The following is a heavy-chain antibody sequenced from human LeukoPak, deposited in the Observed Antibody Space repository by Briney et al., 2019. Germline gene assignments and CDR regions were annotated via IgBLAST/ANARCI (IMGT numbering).Heavy chain of an antibody. CDR2: LYYSGST. D-gene: IGHD6-19*01. V-gene: IGHV4-59*01. J-gene: IGHJ5*02. CDR3: ARGTAVAGT. Sequence: SETLSLTCTVSGDSISNYYWSWIRQPPGKGLEWIGYLYYSGSTNYNPSLKSRVTISVDTSKNQFSLRLSSVTAADTAVYYCARGTAVAGTWGQGTLVTVSS. CDR1: GDSISNYY.